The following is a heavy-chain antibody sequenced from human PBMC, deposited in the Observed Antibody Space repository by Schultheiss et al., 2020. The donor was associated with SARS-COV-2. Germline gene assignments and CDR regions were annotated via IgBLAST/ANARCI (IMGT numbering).Heavy chain of an antibody. CDR3: ARIFITMIVVPHDAFDI. Sequence: ASVKVSCKASGYTFTSYDINWVRQATGQGLEWMGWMNPNSGGTNYAQKFQGRVTMTRDTSISTAYMELSRLRSDDTAVYYCARIFITMIVVPHDAFDIWGQGTMVTVSS. J-gene: IGHJ3*02. CDR2: MNPNSGGT. CDR1: GYTFTSYD. V-gene: IGHV1-2*02. D-gene: IGHD3-22*01.